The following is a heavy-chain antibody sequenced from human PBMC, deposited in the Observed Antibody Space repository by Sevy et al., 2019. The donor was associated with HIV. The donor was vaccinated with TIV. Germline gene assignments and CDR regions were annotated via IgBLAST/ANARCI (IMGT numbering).Heavy chain of an antibody. CDR3: ASGRGFDY. Sequence: GGSLRLSCAASGFTFSGYGMPWVRQAPGKGLEWVAFIRYDGSNKYYADSVKGRFTISRDNSMNTLYLQMNSLRAEDTAMYYCASGRGFDYWGQGTLVTVSS. D-gene: IGHD3-10*01. J-gene: IGHJ4*02. CDR1: GFTFSGYG. CDR2: IRYDGSNK. V-gene: IGHV3-30*02.